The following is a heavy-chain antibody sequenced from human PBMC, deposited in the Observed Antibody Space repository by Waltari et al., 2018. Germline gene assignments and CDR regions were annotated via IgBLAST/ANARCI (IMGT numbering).Heavy chain of an antibody. CDR2: ISSSSSTI. D-gene: IGHD3-22*01. V-gene: IGHV3-48*01. Sequence: EVQLVESGGGLVQPGGSLRLSCAASGFTFSSYSMNWVRQAPGKGLEWVSYISSSSSTIYYADSVKGRFTISRYNAKNSLYLQMNSLRAEDTAVYYCAREGNGYYYDSSGYYTARDFDYWGQGTLVTVSS. J-gene: IGHJ4*02. CDR1: GFTFSSYS. CDR3: AREGNGYYYDSSGYYTARDFDY.